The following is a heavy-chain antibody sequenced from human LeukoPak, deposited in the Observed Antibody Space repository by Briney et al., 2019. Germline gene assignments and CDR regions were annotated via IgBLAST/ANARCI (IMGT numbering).Heavy chain of an antibody. CDR2: IYYSGST. J-gene: IGHJ6*02. Sequence: PSETLSLTCTVSGGSISSYYWSWIRQPPGKGLEWIGYIYYSGSTNYNPSLKSRVTISVDTSKNQFSLKLSSVTAADTAVYYCARRGFDSNSLYYYYGMDVWGQGTTVTVSS. CDR3: ARRGFDSNSLYYYYGMDV. CDR1: GGSISSYY. V-gene: IGHV4-59*08. D-gene: IGHD4-11*01.